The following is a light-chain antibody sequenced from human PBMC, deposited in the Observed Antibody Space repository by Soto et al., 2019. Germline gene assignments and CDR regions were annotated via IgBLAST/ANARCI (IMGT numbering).Light chain of an antibody. CDR3: QQYSSSPPEFT. J-gene: IGKJ3*01. CDR2: GAS. V-gene: IGKV3-20*01. CDR1: QSVNSNY. Sequence: EIVLTQSPGTLSVSPGERDTLSCRASQSVNSNYLAWYQQRPGQVPRLLIFGASYRATGIPDRFSGSGSGTDFPLTISRLECEDFAVYYCQQYSSSPPEFTFGPGTKVDSK.